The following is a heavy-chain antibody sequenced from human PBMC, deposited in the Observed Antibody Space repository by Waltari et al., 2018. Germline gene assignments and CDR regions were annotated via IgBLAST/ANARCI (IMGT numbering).Heavy chain of an antibody. CDR2: ISRRSSTL. CDR1: GFTFSSYS. D-gene: IGHD3-22*01. CDR3: AREDLPYYDDSSGPEGYYGMDV. J-gene: IGHJ6*02. V-gene: IGHV3-48*01. Sequence: EVQLVESGGGLVQPGGSLRLSCAAPGFTFSSYSMNWVRQAPGKGLEWVSNISRRSSTLCDADSVKGRFTISRDNATTALYLQMNSLGAEDTAVYYCAREDLPYYDDSSGPEGYYGMDVWGQGTTVPVSS.